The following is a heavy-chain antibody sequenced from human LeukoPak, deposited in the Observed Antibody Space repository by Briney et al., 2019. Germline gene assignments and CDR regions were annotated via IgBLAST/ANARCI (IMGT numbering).Heavy chain of an antibody. CDR1: GFTFSSYA. CDR2: ISGSGGSA. J-gene: IGHJ4*02. Sequence: PGGSLRLSCAASGFTFSSYAMSWVRQAPGKGLEWVSAISGSGGSAYYADSVKGRFTISRDNSKNTLYLQMNSLRAEDTAVYYCAKSVDYYDSSGYYGTDYWGQGTLVTVSS. CDR3: AKSVDYYDSSGYYGTDY. V-gene: IGHV3-23*01. D-gene: IGHD3-22*01.